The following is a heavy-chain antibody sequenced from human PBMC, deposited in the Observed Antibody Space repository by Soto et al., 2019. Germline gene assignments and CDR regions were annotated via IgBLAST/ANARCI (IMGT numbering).Heavy chain of an antibody. CDR2: IIPIFGTA. V-gene: IGHV1-69*01. J-gene: IGHJ6*02. Sequence: QVQLVQSGAEVKKPGSSVKVSCKAPGGTFSSYAISWVRQAPGQGLEWTGGIIPIFGTAKYAQMSQGRVTITADESTSTGYMELSSLRSEDTAVYYCARSQGGSSSLDIYYYYYYGMDVWGQGTTVTVSS. CDR3: ARSQGGSSSLDIYYYYYYGMDV. D-gene: IGHD2-15*01. CDR1: GGTFSSYA.